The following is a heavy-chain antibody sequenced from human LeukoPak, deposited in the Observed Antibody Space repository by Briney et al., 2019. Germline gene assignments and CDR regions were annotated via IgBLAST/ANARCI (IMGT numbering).Heavy chain of an antibody. Sequence: ASVKVSCKVSGYTLTELSMHWVRQAPGKGLEWVGGFDPEDGETIYAQKFQGRVTMTEDTSTDTAYMELSSLRSEDTAVYYCATGRRYYYDSSGYYPEYYFDYWGQGTLVTVSS. V-gene: IGHV1-24*01. CDR2: FDPEDGET. CDR1: GYTLTELS. CDR3: ATGRRYYYDSSGYYPEYYFDY. J-gene: IGHJ4*02. D-gene: IGHD3-22*01.